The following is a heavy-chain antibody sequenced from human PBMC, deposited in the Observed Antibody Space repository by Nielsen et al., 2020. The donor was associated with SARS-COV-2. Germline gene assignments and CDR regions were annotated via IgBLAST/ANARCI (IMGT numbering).Heavy chain of an antibody. V-gene: IGHV4-59*13. CDR3: ARGAGDGVFDP. J-gene: IGHJ5*02. D-gene: IGHD7-27*01. CDR2: IYYSGST. CDR1: GDSISNYY. Sequence: SETLSLTCTVSGDSISNYYWSWIRQPPGKGLEWIGYIYYSGSTIYNPSLESRVTISVDTSKTQFSLKLSSVTAADTAVYYCARGAGDGVFDPWGQGTLVTVSS.